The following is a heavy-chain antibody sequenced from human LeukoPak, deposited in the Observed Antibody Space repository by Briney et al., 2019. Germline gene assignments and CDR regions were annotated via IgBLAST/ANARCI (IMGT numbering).Heavy chain of an antibody. V-gene: IGHV3-7*04. CDR1: GFTFSNYG. CDR3: VRGDWYFES. J-gene: IGHJ4*02. CDR2: INRDGAEK. D-gene: IGHD2-21*01. Sequence: GGSLRLSCAASGFTFSNYGMNWVRQAPGKGLQWVANINRDGAEKHFLDSVEGRFTISRDNAKKSLYLLMNSLRPQDTAVYFCVRGDWYFESWGQGTLVTVSS.